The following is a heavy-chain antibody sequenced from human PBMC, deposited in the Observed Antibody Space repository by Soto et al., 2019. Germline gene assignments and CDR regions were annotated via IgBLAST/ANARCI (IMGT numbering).Heavy chain of an antibody. CDR2: INPNSGGA. CDR3: ARSSTYNFDSSGYYDY. Sequence: SVKVSCKASGYTFTGYYMHWVRQAPGQGLEWMGWINPNSGGANYAQSFQGRVTLTRDASINTAYMDLTRLTSGDAAVYYCARSSTYNFDSSGYYDYWGQGTLVTVSS. CDR1: GYTFTGYY. V-gene: IGHV1-2*02. D-gene: IGHD3-22*01. J-gene: IGHJ4*02.